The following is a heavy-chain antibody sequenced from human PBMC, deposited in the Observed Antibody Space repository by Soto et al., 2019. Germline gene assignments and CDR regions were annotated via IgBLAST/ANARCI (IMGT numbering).Heavy chain of an antibody. J-gene: IGHJ6*02. V-gene: IGHV1-69*06. CDR2: IIPIFGTA. CDR3: ARASKDSSGWDLDDYYYYGIDV. CDR1: GGTFSSYA. Sequence: SVKVSCKASGGTFSSYAISWVRQAPGQGLEWMGGIIPIFGTANYAQKFQGRVTITADKSTSTAYMELSSLRSEDTAVYYCARASKDSSGWDLDDYYYYGIDVWGQGTRGTVSS. D-gene: IGHD6-19*01.